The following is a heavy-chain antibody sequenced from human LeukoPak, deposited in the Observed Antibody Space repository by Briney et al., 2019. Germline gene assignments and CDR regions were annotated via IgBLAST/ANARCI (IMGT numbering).Heavy chain of an antibody. D-gene: IGHD2-8*02. J-gene: IGHJ6*03. CDR1: GYTFTSYG. CDR3: ARAAWSYYYMDV. V-gene: IGHV1-18*01. Sequence: ASVKVSCKASGYTFTSYGISWVRQAPGQGLEWMGWISAYNGNTIYAQKLQGRVTMTTDTSTSTAYMELRSLRPDDTAVYYCARAAWSYYYMDVWGKGTTVTVSS. CDR2: ISAYNGNT.